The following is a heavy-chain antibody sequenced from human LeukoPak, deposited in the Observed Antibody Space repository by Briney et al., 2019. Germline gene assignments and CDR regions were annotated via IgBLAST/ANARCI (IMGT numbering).Heavy chain of an antibody. Sequence: ESGGSLRLSCAASGFTFSSYAMHWVRQAPGKGLEWVAVISYDGSNKYYADSVKGRFTISRDNSKNTLYLQMNSLRAEDTAVYYCQGVSGRYFYVDYWGQGTLVTVSS. D-gene: IGHD1-26*01. CDR2: ISYDGSNK. CDR1: GFTFSSYA. V-gene: IGHV3-30-3*01. CDR3: QGVSGRYFYVDY. J-gene: IGHJ4*02.